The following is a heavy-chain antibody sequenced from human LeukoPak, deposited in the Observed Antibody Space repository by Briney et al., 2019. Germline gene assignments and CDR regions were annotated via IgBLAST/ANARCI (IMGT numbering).Heavy chain of an antibody. V-gene: IGHV4-59*01. Sequence: SETLYLTCTVSGGSISSYYWSWIRQPPGKGLEWIGYIYYSGSTNYNPSLKSRVTISVDTSKNQFSLKLSSVTAADTAVYYCARGGYGDAYFQHWGQGTLVTVSA. D-gene: IGHD4-17*01. CDR1: GGSISSYY. J-gene: IGHJ1*01. CDR2: IYYSGST. CDR3: ARGGYGDAYFQH.